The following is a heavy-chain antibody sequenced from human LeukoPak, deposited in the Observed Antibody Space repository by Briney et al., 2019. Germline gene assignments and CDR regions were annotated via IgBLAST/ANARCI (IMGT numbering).Heavy chain of an antibody. D-gene: IGHD3-22*01. CDR3: AKDSWWDYYDGIGISKYFQH. CDR1: GFTFISCA. Sequence: PGVSLRLSCAPSGFTFISCALRWVRQAPGKGLEWVSAISGSGGSTYYAASGKGRFTIPRDNSRHTLYLQMSSLMAEATAVYYIAKDSWWDYYDGIGISKYFQHWGQGTLVTVSS. J-gene: IGHJ1*01. V-gene: IGHV3-23*01. CDR2: ISGSGGST.